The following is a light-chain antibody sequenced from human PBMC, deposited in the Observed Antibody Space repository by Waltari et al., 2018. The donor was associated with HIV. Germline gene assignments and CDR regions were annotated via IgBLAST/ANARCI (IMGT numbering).Light chain of an antibody. CDR3: CSYAGSRTHWV. V-gene: IGLV2-23*02. Sequence: QSALTQPASVSGSPGQSITISCTGSRSDVGSYNLVSWYQHHPGKAPKLMIYEVYHRPSGVSNRFSGSKSGDTAFLTISGLQAEDEAAYYCCSYAGSRTHWVFGGGTKLTVL. J-gene: IGLJ3*02. CDR2: EVY. CDR1: RSDVGSYNL.